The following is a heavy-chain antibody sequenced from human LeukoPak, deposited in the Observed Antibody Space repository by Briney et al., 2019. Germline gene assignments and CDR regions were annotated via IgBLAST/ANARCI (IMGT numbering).Heavy chain of an antibody. CDR1: GFTFSDYY. Sequence: PGGSLRLSCAASGFTFSDYYMSWIRQAPGKGLEWVSYISSSGSTIYYADSVKGRFTISRDNAKNSLYLQMNSLRAEDTAVYYCAASTYEDIVVVPAAIDYWGQGTLVTVSS. CDR2: ISSSGSTI. D-gene: IGHD2-2*02. V-gene: IGHV3-11*01. J-gene: IGHJ4*02. CDR3: AASTYEDIVVVPAAIDY.